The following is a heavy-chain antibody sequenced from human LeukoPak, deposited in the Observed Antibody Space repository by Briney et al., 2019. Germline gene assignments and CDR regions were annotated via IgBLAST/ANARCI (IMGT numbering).Heavy chain of an antibody. D-gene: IGHD1-26*01. CDR3: ATGQNIVGAARDAFDI. V-gene: IGHV1-24*01. Sequence: ASVKVSCKVSEYTLTELSMHWVRQAPGKGLEWMGGFDPEDGETIYAQKFQGRVTMTEDTSTDTAYMELSSLRSEDTAVYYCATGQNIVGAARDAFDIWGQGTMVTVSS. CDR1: EYTLTELS. CDR2: FDPEDGET. J-gene: IGHJ3*02.